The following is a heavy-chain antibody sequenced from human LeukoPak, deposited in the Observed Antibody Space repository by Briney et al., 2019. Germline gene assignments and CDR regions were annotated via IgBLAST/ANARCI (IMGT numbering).Heavy chain of an antibody. J-gene: IGHJ5*02. D-gene: IGHD3-3*01. V-gene: IGHV4-34*01. CDR1: GGSFSGYY. CDR3: ARGGLNYDFWSGYRTNWFDP. Sequence: SETLSLTCAVYGGSFSGYYWSWIRQPPGKGLEWIGEINHSGSTNYNPSLKSRVTISVDTSKNQFSLKLSSVTAADTAVYYCARGGLNYDFWSGYRTNWFDPWGQGTLVTVSS. CDR2: INHSGST.